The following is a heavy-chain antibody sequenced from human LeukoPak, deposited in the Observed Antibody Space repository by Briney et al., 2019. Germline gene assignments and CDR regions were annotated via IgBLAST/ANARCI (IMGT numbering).Heavy chain of an antibody. J-gene: IGHJ4*02. CDR1: GDSISQSNYY. CDR3: ARHGIVYGVCWFVY. Sequence: SETLSLTCTVSGDSISQSNYYWGWLRQPPVKALEWLGSIDSSGSTYYDPPLKSRITVSADMSKNQFSLKVTSVTASDTAVDYCARHGIVYGVCWFVYWGLGNLVIVSS. CDR2: IDSSGST. V-gene: IGHV4-39*01. D-gene: IGHD4-17*01.